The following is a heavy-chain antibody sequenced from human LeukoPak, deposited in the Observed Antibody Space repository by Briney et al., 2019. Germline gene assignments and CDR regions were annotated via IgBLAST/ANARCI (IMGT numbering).Heavy chain of an antibody. CDR3: VTGFTTMAVDYFDY. CDR1: GKTLSDLS. V-gene: IGHV1-24*01. CDR2: SDPEDGER. D-gene: IGHD5-18*01. J-gene: IGHJ4*02. Sequence: ASVKVSCKVSGKTLSDLSIPWLRKPPGKGLEWRGGSDPEDGERIYAQTFQGRVTMTEDTSIDTAYMELSSLRSEDTAVYYCVTGFTTMAVDYFDYWGQGTLVTVSP.